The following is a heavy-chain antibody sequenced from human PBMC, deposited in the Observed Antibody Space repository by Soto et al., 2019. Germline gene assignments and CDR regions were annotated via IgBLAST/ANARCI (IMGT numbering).Heavy chain of an antibody. CDR3: ARTQRPSGSYDDYFDY. CDR2: IFSNDEK. V-gene: IGHV2-26*01. CDR1: GFSLSNARMG. Sequence: QVTLKESGPVLVKPTETLTLTCTVSGFSLSNARMGVSWIRQPPGKALEWLAHIFSNDEKTYSTSLKSRLTISKDPSKRQVVLTMTNMDPVDTATYYCARTQRPSGSYDDYFDYWGQGTLVTVSS. D-gene: IGHD1-26*01. J-gene: IGHJ4*02.